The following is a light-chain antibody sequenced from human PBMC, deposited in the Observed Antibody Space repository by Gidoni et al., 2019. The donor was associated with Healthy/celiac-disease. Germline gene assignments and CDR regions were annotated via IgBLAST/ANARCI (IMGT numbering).Light chain of an antibody. CDR1: HSISSW. CDR2: KAS. J-gene: IGKJ1*01. CDR3: QQYNSYSRT. Sequence: DIQMTHSTSTLSASVGDRVTITCRASHSISSWLTWYQQKLGKAPKRLIYKASSLESGVQSSFRGRGSGTEFTLTISSLQPDVFATYYCQQYNSYSRTFGQGTKVEIK. V-gene: IGKV1-5*03.